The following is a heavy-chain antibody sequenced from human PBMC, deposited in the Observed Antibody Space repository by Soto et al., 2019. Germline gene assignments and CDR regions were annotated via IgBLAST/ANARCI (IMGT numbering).Heavy chain of an antibody. J-gene: IGHJ6*02. CDR3: ARDWGNCTGGSCYSDYYYYHGLDV. Sequence: QVQLVQSGAEVKKPGASVKVSCKASGYTFPNYGISWVRQAPGQGLEWMGWISAYNGNTNYAQKRPGRVTITTDPSTYTAYMELRSLRSDDTAVYYCARDWGNCTGGSCYSDYYYYHGLDVWGQGTTVTVSS. CDR1: GYTFPNYG. V-gene: IGHV1-18*01. CDR2: ISAYNGNT. D-gene: IGHD2-15*01.